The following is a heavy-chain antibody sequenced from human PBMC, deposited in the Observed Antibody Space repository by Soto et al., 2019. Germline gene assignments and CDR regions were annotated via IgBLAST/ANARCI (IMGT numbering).Heavy chain of an antibody. D-gene: IGHD3-10*01. V-gene: IGHV4-39*01. CDR1: GGSISSCSYY. Sequence: SETLSLACTVAGGSISSCSYYRGWIRQPPGKGLEWIGSIYYSGSTYYNPSLKSRVTISVDTSKNQFSLKLSSVTAADTAVYYCSRITIIRRIIINSDYYAMDVWGQGTTVTVSS. CDR3: SRITIIRRIIINSDYYAMDV. J-gene: IGHJ6*02. CDR2: IYYSGST.